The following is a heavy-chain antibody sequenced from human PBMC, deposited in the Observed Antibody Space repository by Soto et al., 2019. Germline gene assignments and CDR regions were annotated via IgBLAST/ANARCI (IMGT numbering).Heavy chain of an antibody. V-gene: IGHV3-23*01. D-gene: IGHD6-6*01. CDR3: AKALRKHSSSSVNYYYYYGMDV. CDR2: ISGSGGST. Sequence: EVQLLESGGGLVQPGGSLRLSCAASVFTFSSYAMSWVRQAPGKGLEWVSAISGSGGSTYYADSVKGRFTISRDNSKNTLYLQMNSLRAEDTAVYYCAKALRKHSSSSVNYYYYYGMDVWGQGTTVTVSS. CDR1: VFTFSSYA. J-gene: IGHJ6*02.